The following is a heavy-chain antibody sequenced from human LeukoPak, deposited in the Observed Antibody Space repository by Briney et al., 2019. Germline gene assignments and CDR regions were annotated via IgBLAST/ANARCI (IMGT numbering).Heavy chain of an antibody. J-gene: IGHJ6*02. V-gene: IGHV3-48*02. CDR1: GFTFSGYS. CDR3: ARGVYSYSGMDV. CDR2: ISSSSGTI. D-gene: IGHD2-8*01. Sequence: GGSLRLSCAASGFTFSGYSMNWVRQAPGKGLEWVSYISSSSGTIYYADSVKGRFTISRDNAKNSLYLQMNGLRDEDTAVYYCARGVYSYSGMDVWGQGTTVTVSS.